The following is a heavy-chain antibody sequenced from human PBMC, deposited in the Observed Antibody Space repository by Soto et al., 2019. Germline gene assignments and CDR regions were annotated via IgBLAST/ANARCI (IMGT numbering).Heavy chain of an antibody. CDR2: IYYSGST. CDR3: ARRERAAGTDWWFDP. D-gene: IGHD6-13*01. J-gene: IGHJ5*02. V-gene: IGHV4-39*01. CDR1: GGSISSSSFH. Sequence: QLQLQESGPGLVKPSETLSLTCTVSGGSISSSSFHWGWIRQPPGKGLEWIGSIYYSGSTYYSPSLMSRVTISVDTSNNLFSRQLSSVPAADTAVYYCARRERAAGTDWWFDPWGQGTLVTVSS.